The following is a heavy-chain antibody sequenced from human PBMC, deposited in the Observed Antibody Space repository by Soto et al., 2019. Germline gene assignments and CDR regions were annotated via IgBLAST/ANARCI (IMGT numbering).Heavy chain of an antibody. Sequence: QVQLVESGGGVVHPGESLRLSCATSGFTFVNFALHWVRQVPGKGLEWVAGISYDATKEYYADSVKGQFIISRDSSKNTVFLQMNDLRPEDTAVYFCAREWPLDNWSGLGLDYWGQGTLVTVSS. CDR3: AREWPLDNWSGLGLDY. V-gene: IGHV3-30-3*01. J-gene: IGHJ4*02. CDR2: ISYDATKE. CDR1: GFTFVNFA. D-gene: IGHD3-3*01.